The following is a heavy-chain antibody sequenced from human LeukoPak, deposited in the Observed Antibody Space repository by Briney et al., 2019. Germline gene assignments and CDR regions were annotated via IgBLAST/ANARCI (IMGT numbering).Heavy chain of an antibody. D-gene: IGHD5-18*01. CDR2: INHSGST. CDR1: GGSFSGYY. CDR3: ARGAPKEIQLWLRLRGVAFDI. V-gene: IGHV4-34*01. Sequence: SETLSLTCAVYGGSFSGYYWSWIRQPPGKGLEWFGEINHSGSTNYNPSLKSRVTISVDTSKNQFSLKLNSVTAADTAVYYCARGAPKEIQLWLRLRGVAFDIWGQGTMVTVSS. J-gene: IGHJ3*02.